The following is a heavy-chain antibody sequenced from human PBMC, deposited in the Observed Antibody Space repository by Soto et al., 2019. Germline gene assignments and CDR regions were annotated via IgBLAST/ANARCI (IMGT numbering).Heavy chain of an antibody. V-gene: IGHV1-46*01. D-gene: IGHD5-12*01. CDR2: INPTGGST. J-gene: IGHJ6*02. CDR3: ARGDIVAIFGMDV. Sequence: ASVKVSCKASGYTFSSYYMHWVRQAPGQGLEWMGIINPTGGSTTYAQKFQGRVTMTRDTSTSTVYMELSSLRSEDTAVYYCARGDIVAIFGMDVWGQGTKVTVSS. CDR1: GYTFSSYY.